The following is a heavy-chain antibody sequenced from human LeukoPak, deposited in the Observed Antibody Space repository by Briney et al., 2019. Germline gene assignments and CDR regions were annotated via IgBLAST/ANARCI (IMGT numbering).Heavy chain of an antibody. CDR3: ASTTSAVTVADPRDAFDV. CDR1: GFTVSSNY. CDR2: MYSGGST. D-gene: IGHD6-19*01. J-gene: IGHJ3*01. V-gene: IGHV3-66*01. Sequence: GGSLRLSCAASGFTVSSNYISWVRQAPGKGLEWVSVMYSGGSTYYADSVKGRFTISRDNSKNTLYLQMNSLRVEDTAVYYCASTTSAVTVADPRDAFDVWGQGTMVTVSS.